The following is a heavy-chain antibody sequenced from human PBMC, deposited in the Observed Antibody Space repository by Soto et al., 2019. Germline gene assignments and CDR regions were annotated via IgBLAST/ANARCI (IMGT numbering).Heavy chain of an antibody. CDR3: ARTRLLYYGMDV. J-gene: IGHJ6*02. Sequence: PSETLSLTCAVYGGSFSGYYWSWIRQPPGKGLEWIGEINHSGSSNQNPSLKSRLRISVDTAKNQFSVKLSSVTAADTAVEYCARTRLLYYGMDVWGQGTTVTVSS. V-gene: IGHV4-34*01. CDR2: INHSGSS. CDR1: GGSFSGYY.